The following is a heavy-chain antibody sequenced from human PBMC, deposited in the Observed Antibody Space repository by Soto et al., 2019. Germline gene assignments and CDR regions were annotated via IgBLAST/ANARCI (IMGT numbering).Heavy chain of an antibody. CDR1: GFTFSSYG. D-gene: IGHD1-26*01. J-gene: IGHJ4*02. CDR2: ISYDGSNT. V-gene: IGHV3-30*18. CDR3: AKSGDVGED. Sequence: QVQLVESGGGVVQPGRSLRLSCAASGFTFSSYGMHWVRQAPGKGLEWVAVISYDGSNTYYADSVKGRFTISRDNSKNTLYLQMNSLRAEDTAVYYCAKSGDVGEDWGQGTLVTVSS.